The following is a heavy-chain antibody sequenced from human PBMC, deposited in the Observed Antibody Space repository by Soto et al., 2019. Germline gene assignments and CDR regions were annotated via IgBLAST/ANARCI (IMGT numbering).Heavy chain of an antibody. CDR1: GVSISSGNW. CDR2: IFHDGTA. D-gene: IGHD3-22*01. V-gene: IGHV4-4*02. CDR3: ARLVYDTRLNYLDFDF. Sequence: LTCAVSGVSISSGNWWTWVRQSPRKGLEYIGEIFHDGTANYYSSFGRRVAMSVDKSKNQFSLRLTSVTAADTAIYYCARLVYDTRLNYLDFDFWGQGARVTVSS. J-gene: IGHJ4*02.